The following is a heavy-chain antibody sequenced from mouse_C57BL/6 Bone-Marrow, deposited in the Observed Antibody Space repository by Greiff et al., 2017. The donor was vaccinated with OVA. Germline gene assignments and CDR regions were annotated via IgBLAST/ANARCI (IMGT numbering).Heavy chain of an antibody. CDR3: VITTVVRGFAY. J-gene: IGHJ3*01. CDR1: GYTFTSYG. D-gene: IGHD1-1*01. V-gene: IGHV1-81*01. CDR2: IYPRSGNT. Sequence: VQGVESGAELARPGASVKLSCKASGYTFTSYGISWVKQRTGQGLEWIGEIYPRSGNTYYNEKFKGKATLTADKSSSTAYMELRSLTSEDSAVYFCVITTVVRGFAYWGQGTLVTVSA.